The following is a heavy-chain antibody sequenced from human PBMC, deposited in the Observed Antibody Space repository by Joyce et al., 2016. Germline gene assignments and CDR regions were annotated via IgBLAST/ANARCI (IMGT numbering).Heavy chain of an antibody. Sequence: EVQLVASGGGLVKPGGSLRLSCAASGFPLTTYSLTWVRQAPGKGLEWVAFISSSSRYIYYSDSVKGRFAISRDNAKNSLLLQMDSLRAEDSAVYFCARVPITEDYYFDSWGQGTLVTVSS. D-gene: IGHD5-24*01. CDR2: ISSSSRYI. J-gene: IGHJ4*02. V-gene: IGHV3-21*01. CDR3: ARVPITEDYYFDS. CDR1: GFPLTTYS.